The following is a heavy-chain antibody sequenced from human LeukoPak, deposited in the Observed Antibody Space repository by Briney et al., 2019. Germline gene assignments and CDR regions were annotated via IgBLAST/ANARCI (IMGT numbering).Heavy chain of an antibody. V-gene: IGHV3-74*01. CDR3: VRDGVGAPPFDY. CDR1: GFTFSNDW. J-gene: IGHJ4*02. D-gene: IGHD1-26*01. CDR2: IEGDGSST. Sequence: GGSLRLSCAASGFTFSNDWMHWVRQAPGKGLVWVSRIEGDGSSTDYADSVKGRFTISRDNAKNTLLLQMNSLRAEDTAVYYCVRDGVGAPPFDYWGQGVLVTVSS.